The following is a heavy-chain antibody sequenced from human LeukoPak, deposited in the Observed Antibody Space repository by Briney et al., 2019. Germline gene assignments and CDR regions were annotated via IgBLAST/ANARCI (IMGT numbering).Heavy chain of an antibody. CDR2: ISGSGGRT. J-gene: IGHJ4*02. D-gene: IGHD6-6*01. CDR3: AKDVVIAAYDFDY. V-gene: IGHV3-23*01. Sequence: GGSLRLSCAASGFTFSSYAMTWVRQAPGKGLEWVSGISGSGGRTYYADFVKGRFTISRDNSKNTLYLQMNSLRAEDTAIYYCAKDVVIAAYDFDYWGQGNLVTVSS. CDR1: GFTFSSYA.